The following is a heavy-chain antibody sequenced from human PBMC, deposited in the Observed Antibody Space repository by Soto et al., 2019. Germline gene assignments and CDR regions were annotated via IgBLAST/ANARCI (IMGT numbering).Heavy chain of an antibody. CDR2: LYFNGGT. Sequence: QVQLQESGPGLVKPSQTLSLTCNVSGGPINSPDYYWSWIRQSPGKGLEWIGYLYFNGGTQYNPSLRTPVSMSLDTSKKHFSLKMRSLTAGDTAVYYCGRGISKYRSWDETHTWVDAWGQGALVTVSS. CDR1: GGPINSPDYY. V-gene: IGHV4-30-4*01. CDR3: GRGISKYRSWDETHTWVDA. J-gene: IGHJ5*02. D-gene: IGHD6-6*01.